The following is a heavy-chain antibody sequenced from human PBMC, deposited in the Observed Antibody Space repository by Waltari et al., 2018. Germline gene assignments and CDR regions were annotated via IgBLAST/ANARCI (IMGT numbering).Heavy chain of an antibody. D-gene: IGHD3-22*01. CDR2: ISGRGGST. CDR3: AKAPNYYDSSGYYYDY. V-gene: IGHV3-23*01. J-gene: IGHJ4*02. CDR1: GFTFSSYA. Sequence: EVQLLESGGGLVQPGGSLRLSCAASGFTFSSYAISWVRQAPGKVLEWVSAISGRGGSTYYADSVKGRFTISRDNSKNTLYLQMNSLRAEDTAVYYCAKAPNYYDSSGYYYDYWGQGTLVTVSS.